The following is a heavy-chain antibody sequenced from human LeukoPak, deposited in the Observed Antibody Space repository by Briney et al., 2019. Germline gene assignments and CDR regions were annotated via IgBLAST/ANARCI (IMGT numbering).Heavy chain of an antibody. J-gene: IGHJ4*02. V-gene: IGHV5-51*01. CDR2: IYPGDSDS. D-gene: IGHD3-22*01. CDR3: ARHVWGDDSSGYYPYYFDY. Sequence: GESLKISCQGSGYSFTSYWIGWVRQMPGKGLEWMGIIYPGDSDSRYSPSFQGQVTISADKSISTAYLQWSSLKASDTAMYYCARHVWGDDSSGYYPYYFDYWGQGTLVTVSS. CDR1: GYSFTSYW.